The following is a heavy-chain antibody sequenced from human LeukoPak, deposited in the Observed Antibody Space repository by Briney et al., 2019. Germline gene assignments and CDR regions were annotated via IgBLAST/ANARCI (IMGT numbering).Heavy chain of an antibody. J-gene: IGHJ4*02. CDR1: GGSISSGGYY. D-gene: IGHD5-18*01. CDR3: ARGLMDTASFDY. CDR2: IYYSGST. Sequence: PSETLSLTCTVSGGSISSGGYYWSWIRQHPGKGLEWIGYIYYSGSTYYNPSLKSRVTISVDTSKNQFSLKLSSVTAADTAVYYCARGLMDTASFDYWGQGTLVTVSS. V-gene: IGHV4-31*03.